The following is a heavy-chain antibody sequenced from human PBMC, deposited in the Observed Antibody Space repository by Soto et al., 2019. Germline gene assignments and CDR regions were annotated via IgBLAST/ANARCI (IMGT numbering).Heavy chain of an antibody. CDR1: GDSVSSNSAA. D-gene: IGHD2-15*01. J-gene: IGHJ5*02. CDR3: ARAPHSLNCSGGICYLFLLNSFDP. CDR2: TYYRSKWYN. Sequence: PSQTLSLTCAISGDSVSSNSAAWNWIRQSPSRGLEWLGRTYYRSKWYNDYAVSVNSRITINPDTSKNQFSLQLNSVTPEDTAVYYCARAPHSLNCSGGICYLFLLNSFDPWGQGPLVTLS. V-gene: IGHV6-1*01.